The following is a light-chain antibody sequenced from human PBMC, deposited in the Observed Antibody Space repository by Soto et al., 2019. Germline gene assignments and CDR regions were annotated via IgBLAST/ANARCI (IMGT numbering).Light chain of an antibody. CDR3: QQVNVYPST. J-gene: IGKJ4*01. Sequence: DIQLTQSPSVLSASVGDTVTITCLASQALSNYLAWYQQKPGKAPNLLIYDASTLHSGVPSRFSGGGSGTDFTLTISSLQPEDFATYYCQQVNVYPSTFGGGTKVDIK. V-gene: IGKV1-9*01. CDR2: DAS. CDR1: QALSNY.